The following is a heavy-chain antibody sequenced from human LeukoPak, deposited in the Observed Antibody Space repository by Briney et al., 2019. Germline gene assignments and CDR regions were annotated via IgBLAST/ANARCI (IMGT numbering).Heavy chain of an antibody. V-gene: IGHV1-2*02. J-gene: IGHJ4*02. D-gene: IGHD3-10*01. CDR2: INPNSGGT. CDR3: ARSSEILWFGELFDY. CDR1: GYTFTGCY. Sequence: ASVKVSCKASGYTFTGCYMHWVRQAPGQGLEWMGWINPNSGGTNYAQKFQGRVTMTRDTSISTAYMELSRLRSDDTAVYYCARSSEILWFGELFDYWGQGTLVTVSS.